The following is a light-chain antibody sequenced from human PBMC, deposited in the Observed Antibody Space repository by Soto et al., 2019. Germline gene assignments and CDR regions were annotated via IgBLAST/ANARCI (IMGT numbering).Light chain of an antibody. CDR1: SSNIGNNF. V-gene: IGLV1-51*01. Sequence: QSVLTQPPSVSAAPGQTVTISCSGGSSNIGNNFVSWYQQLPGTAPKLLIYDNNKRPSGIPDRFSASRSATSATLAITGLQTGDGAVYYCGTWDTSLSGGLFGGGTKATVL. J-gene: IGLJ2*01. CDR3: GTWDTSLSGGL. CDR2: DNN.